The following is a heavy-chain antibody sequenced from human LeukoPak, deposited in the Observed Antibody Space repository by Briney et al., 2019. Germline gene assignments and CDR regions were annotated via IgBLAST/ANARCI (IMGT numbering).Heavy chain of an antibody. CDR3: ARTVVTLNWYFDL. CDR1: GGSISSYS. Sequence: SETLSLTCSVSGGSISSYSWNWIRQPAGKGLEWIGRFYTSGTTNYNPSLKSRVTMSIDTSKNQVSLKMRSVTAADTAVYYCARTVVTLNWYFDLWGRGTLVSVSS. CDR2: FYTSGTT. D-gene: IGHD4-23*01. V-gene: IGHV4-4*07. J-gene: IGHJ2*01.